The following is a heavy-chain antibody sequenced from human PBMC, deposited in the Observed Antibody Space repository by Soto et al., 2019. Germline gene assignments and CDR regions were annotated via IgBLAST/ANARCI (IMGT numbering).Heavy chain of an antibody. CDR3: AARRSGLYAMDV. J-gene: IGHJ6*02. CDR1: GFTFSTSA. V-gene: IGHV1-58*01. Sequence: SVKVSCKASGFTFSTSAVQWVRQARGQRPEWMGWIVGGSGNTNYAQNSQERVIITRDMSTSTVYMELSSLRSDDTAVYFCAARRSGLYAMDVWGQGXTVTVYS. D-gene: IGHD1-26*01. CDR2: IVGGSGNT.